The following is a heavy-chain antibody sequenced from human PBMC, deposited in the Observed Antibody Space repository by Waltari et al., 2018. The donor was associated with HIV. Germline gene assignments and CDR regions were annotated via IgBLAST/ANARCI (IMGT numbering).Heavy chain of an antibody. D-gene: IGHD3-10*01. CDR1: GLSLSAHG. CDR3: ATDSSALLWFGESLAH. CDR2: VSSDGSKK. Sequence: VQVVESGGGVVQPGGSLGLSCSVSGLSLSAHGIHWVRQAAGKGLQWVASVSSDGSKKFVAESLKGRFIISRDKSGNTLHLQITSLRVDDTAIYYCATDSSALLWFGESLAHWGQGTLVTVSS. J-gene: IGHJ4*02. V-gene: IGHV3-30*02.